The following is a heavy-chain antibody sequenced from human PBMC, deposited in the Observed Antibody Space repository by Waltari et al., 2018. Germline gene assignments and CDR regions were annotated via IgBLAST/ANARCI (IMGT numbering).Heavy chain of an antibody. CDR1: GPTFSSYA. Sequence: EVQLLESGGDRVQPGGSLRLSCVASGPTFSSYASSWVRQAPGKGLEWVSAITGSGSSTYYADSVKGRFTISRDNSKNTVYLQMDNLRADDTAVYYCLRPTVTPYWGQGTLVTVSS. J-gene: IGHJ4*02. CDR3: LRPTVTPY. V-gene: IGHV3-23*01. D-gene: IGHD2-21*02. CDR2: ITGSGSST.